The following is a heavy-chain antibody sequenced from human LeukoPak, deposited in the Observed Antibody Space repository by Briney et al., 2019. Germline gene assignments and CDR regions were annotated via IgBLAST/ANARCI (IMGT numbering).Heavy chain of an antibody. CDR2: IIPILGIA. Sequence: GASVKVSCKASGGTFSSYTISWVRQAPGQGLEWMGRIIPILGIANYAQKSQGRVTITADKSTSTAYMELSSLRSEDTAVYYCARGAEDSSGWYYFDYWGQGTLVTVSS. D-gene: IGHD6-19*01. J-gene: IGHJ4*02. V-gene: IGHV1-69*02. CDR1: GGTFSSYT. CDR3: ARGAEDSSGWYYFDY.